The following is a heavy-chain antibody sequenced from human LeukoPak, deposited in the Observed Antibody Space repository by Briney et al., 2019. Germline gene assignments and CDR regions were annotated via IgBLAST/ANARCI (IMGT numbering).Heavy chain of an antibody. Sequence: SETLSLTCTVSGGSISSYYWSWIRQPPGKGLEWIGYIYYSGGTNYNPSLKSRVTISVDTSKNQFSLKLSSVTAADTAVYYCARDRGWYAFDIWGQGTMVTVSS. J-gene: IGHJ3*02. CDR1: GGSISSYY. CDR3: ARDRGWYAFDI. D-gene: IGHD6-13*01. CDR2: IYYSGGT. V-gene: IGHV4-59*01.